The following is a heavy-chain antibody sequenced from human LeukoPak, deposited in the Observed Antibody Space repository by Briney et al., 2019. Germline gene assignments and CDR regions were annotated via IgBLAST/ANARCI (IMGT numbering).Heavy chain of an antibody. CDR3: AKGSLEMATVDFEF. CDR2: INWISKMV. J-gene: IGHJ4*02. V-gene: IGHV3-9*01. CDR1: GFDFGNYS. D-gene: IGHD5-24*01. Sequence: GRSLRLSCPASGFDFGNYSRHWVRQAPGKGLQGVSGINWISKMVAYAASVKGRFTISRDNAKNSLYLQMNSLTSEDTAFYFCAKGSLEMATVDFEFWGQGTLVTVSS.